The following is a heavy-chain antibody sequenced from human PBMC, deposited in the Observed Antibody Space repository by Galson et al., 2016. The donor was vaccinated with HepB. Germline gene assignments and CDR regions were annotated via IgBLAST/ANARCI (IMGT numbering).Heavy chain of an antibody. CDR3: ARYYDILTGYSNYGMDV. CDR1: GFTFSSYA. J-gene: IGHJ6*02. D-gene: IGHD3-9*01. Sequence: SLRLSCAASGFTFSSYAMSWVRQAPGKGLEWVSAISGSGGSTYYADSVKGRFTISRDNSKNTLYLQMNSLRAEDTAVYYCARYYDILTGYSNYGMDVWGQGTVVTVSS. CDR2: ISGSGGST. V-gene: IGHV3-23*01.